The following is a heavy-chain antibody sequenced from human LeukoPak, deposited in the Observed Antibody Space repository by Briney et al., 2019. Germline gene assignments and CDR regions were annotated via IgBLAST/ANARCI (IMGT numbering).Heavy chain of an antibody. CDR1: GFTFSSYS. J-gene: IGHJ4*02. CDR2: ISSSSSYI. V-gene: IGHV3-21*01. Sequence: GGSLRLSCAASGFTFSSYSMNWVRQAPGEGLEWVSSISSSSSYIYYADSVKGRFTISRDNAKNSLYLQMNSLRVEDMAVYYCARGYCSSTTCPTDYWGQGTLVIVSS. CDR3: ARGYCSSTTCPTDY. D-gene: IGHD2-2*01.